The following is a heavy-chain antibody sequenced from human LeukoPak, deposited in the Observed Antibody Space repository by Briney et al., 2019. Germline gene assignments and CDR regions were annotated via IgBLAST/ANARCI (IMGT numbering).Heavy chain of an antibody. J-gene: IGHJ3*02. CDR3: ARASDSCSGGSCYPDAFDI. Sequence: SETLSLTCAVYGGSFSGYYWSWIRQPAGKGLEWIGRIYTSESTNYNPSLKSRVTMSVDTSKNQFSLKLTSVTAADTAVYYCARASDSCSGGSCYPDAFDIWGQGTMVTVSS. D-gene: IGHD2-15*01. V-gene: IGHV4-59*10. CDR2: IYTSEST. CDR1: GGSFSGYY.